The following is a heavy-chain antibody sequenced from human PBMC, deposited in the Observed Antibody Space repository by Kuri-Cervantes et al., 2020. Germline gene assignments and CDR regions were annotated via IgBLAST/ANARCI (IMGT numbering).Heavy chain of an antibody. Sequence: ESLKISCAASGFTFGDHAINWVRQPPGKGLEWIGEINHRGSTNYNSSLKSRATITVDTSKNEVSLKLSSVTAADTAVYYCARHAGVSGSYYKESDYWGQGTLVTVSS. CDR2: INHRGST. CDR3: ARHAGVSGSYYKESDY. D-gene: IGHD3-10*01. J-gene: IGHJ4*02. V-gene: IGHV4-34*01. CDR1: GFTFGDHA.